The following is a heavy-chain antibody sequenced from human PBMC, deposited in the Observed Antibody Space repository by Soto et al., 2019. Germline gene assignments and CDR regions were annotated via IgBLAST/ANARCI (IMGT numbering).Heavy chain of an antibody. V-gene: IGHV5-51*01. CDR3: ARQGSSGYYYYGMDV. J-gene: IGHJ6*02. D-gene: IGHD3-10*01. CDR1: GYRFASYW. CDR2: IYPGDSDT. Sequence: GESLKISCKGSGYRFASYWIAWVRQVPGRGLEWMGIIYPGDSDTKYSPSFQGLVAMSVDKSTSTAYLQWNSLKAADTAVYYCARQGSSGYYYYGMDVWGQGNTVTVSS.